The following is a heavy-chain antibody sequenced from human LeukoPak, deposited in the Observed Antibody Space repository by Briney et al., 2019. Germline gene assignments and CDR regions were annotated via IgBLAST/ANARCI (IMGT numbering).Heavy chain of an antibody. D-gene: IGHD1-1*01. CDR3: ARAHERLRYYFDY. CDR2: INHSGST. V-gene: IGHV4-34*01. Sequence: PSETLSLTCAVYGGSFSGYYWSWIRQPPGKGLEWIGEINHSGSTNYNPSLKSRVTISVDTSKNQFSLKLSSVTAADTAVYYCARAHERLRYYFDYWGQGTLVTVSS. J-gene: IGHJ4*02. CDR1: GGSFSGYY.